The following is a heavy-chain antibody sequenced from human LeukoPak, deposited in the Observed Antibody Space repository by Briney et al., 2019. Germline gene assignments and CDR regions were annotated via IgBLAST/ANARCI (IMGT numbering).Heavy chain of an antibody. Sequence: ASVKVSCKASGYTFTSYYMHWVRQAPGQGLEWMGIINPSGGSTSYAQKFQGRVTMTRDMSTSTVYMELSSLRSEDTAVYYCARSICSGGSCYSDLFDYWGQGTLVTVSS. V-gene: IGHV1-46*01. J-gene: IGHJ4*02. CDR2: INPSGGST. CDR1: GYTFTSYY. D-gene: IGHD2-15*01. CDR3: ARSICSGGSCYSDLFDY.